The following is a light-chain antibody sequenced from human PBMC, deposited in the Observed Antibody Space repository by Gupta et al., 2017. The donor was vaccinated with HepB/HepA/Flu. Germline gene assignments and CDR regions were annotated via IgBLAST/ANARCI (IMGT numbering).Light chain of an antibody. CDR3: AAWYGSVNGYV. CDR2: TDN. CDR1: SSNIGSHT. J-gene: IGLJ1*01. Sequence: QSVLTQPPSASGTPGQRVTIFCSGSSSNIGSHTVNWYQQLPGTAPKLLIYTDNHRPSGCPDRFAGTKSGTSASLAISGLQSEDEADYYCAAWYGSVNGYVFGTGTKVTAL. V-gene: IGLV1-44*01.